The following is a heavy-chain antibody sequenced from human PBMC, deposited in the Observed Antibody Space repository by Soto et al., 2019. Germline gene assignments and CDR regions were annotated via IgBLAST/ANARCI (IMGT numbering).Heavy chain of an antibody. CDR3: ARGPGTYYDFWSGPTLPFQH. CDR1: GYTFTYRY. J-gene: IGHJ1*01. V-gene: IGHV1-2*04. Sequence: ASVKVSCKASGYTFTYRYLHWVRQAPGQALEWMGWINPNSGGTNYAQKFQGWVTMTRDTSISTAYMELSRLRSDDTAVYYCARGPGTYYDFWSGPTLPFQHWGQGTLVTVSS. D-gene: IGHD3-3*01. CDR2: INPNSGGT.